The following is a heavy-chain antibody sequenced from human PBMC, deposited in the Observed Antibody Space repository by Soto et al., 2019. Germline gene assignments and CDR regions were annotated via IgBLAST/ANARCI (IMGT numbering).Heavy chain of an antibody. V-gene: IGHV3-9*01. CDR2: ISWNSGSI. Sequence: GGSLRLSCAASGFTFDDYAMHWVRQAPGKGLEWVSGISWNSGSIGYADSVKGRFTISRDNAKNSLYLQMNSLRAEDTALYYCAKDMGWGYSGYFYYMDVWGKGTTVTVSS. D-gene: IGHD5-12*01. CDR3: AKDMGWGYSGYFYYMDV. CDR1: GFTFDDYA. J-gene: IGHJ6*03.